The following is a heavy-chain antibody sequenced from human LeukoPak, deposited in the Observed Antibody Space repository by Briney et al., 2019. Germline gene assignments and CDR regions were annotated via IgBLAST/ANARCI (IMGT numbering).Heavy chain of an antibody. CDR1: GGTFISYA. J-gene: IGHJ4*02. V-gene: IGHV1-69*10. CDR2: IIPIFGIA. CDR3: ASITTYPEGPY. Sequence: SVKVSCKASGGTFISYAISWVRQAPGQGGEWMGGIIPIFGIANYAQKFQGRVTITADKSTSTAYMELSSLRSEDTAVYYCASITTYPEGPYWGQGTLVTVSS. D-gene: IGHD3-3*01.